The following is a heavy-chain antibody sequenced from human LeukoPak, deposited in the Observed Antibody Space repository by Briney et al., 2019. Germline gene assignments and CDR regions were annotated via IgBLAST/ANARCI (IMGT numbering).Heavy chain of an antibody. V-gene: IGHV1-46*01. CDR2: INPTGDST. CDR1: GYTFSSYY. Sequence: ASVKVSCKASGYTFSSYYMYWVRQAPGQGLEWVGLINPTGDSTNYAQNFRGRVTMTRDTSTSTVYMDLSSLRSEDTAVYYCARGASGGYFDYWGQGTLVTVSS. CDR3: ARGASGGYFDY. D-gene: IGHD4-23*01. J-gene: IGHJ4*02.